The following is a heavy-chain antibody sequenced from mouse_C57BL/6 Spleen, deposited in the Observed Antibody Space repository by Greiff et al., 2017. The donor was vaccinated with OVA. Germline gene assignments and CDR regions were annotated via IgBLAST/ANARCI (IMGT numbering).Heavy chain of an antibody. Sequence: EVKLMESGPGLVKPSQSLSLTCSVTGYSITSGYYWTWIRQFPGNKLEWMGYISYDGSNNYNPSLKNRISITRDTSKNQFFLKLNSVTTEDTATYYCARGDYGSAFAYWGQGTLVTVSA. CDR2: ISYDGSN. D-gene: IGHD1-1*01. V-gene: IGHV3-6*01. CDR3: ARGDYGSAFAY. J-gene: IGHJ3*01. CDR1: GYSITSGYY.